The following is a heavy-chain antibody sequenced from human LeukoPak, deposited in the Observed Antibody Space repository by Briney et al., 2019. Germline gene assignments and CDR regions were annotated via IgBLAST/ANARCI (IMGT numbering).Heavy chain of an antibody. V-gene: IGHV3-23*01. CDR3: ARARYCSSSSRYIDY. Sequence: PGGSLRLSCAASRFTFTNYAMSWVRQAPGKGLEWVSGISGGGDSTYYADSVKGRFTISRDNAKNTLYLQMNSLRAEDTAVYYCARARYCSSSSRYIDYWGQGTLVTVS. CDR1: RFTFTNYA. D-gene: IGHD2-2*02. CDR2: ISGGGDST. J-gene: IGHJ4*02.